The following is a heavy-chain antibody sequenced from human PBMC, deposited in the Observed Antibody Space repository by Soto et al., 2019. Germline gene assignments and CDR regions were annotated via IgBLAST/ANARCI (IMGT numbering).Heavy chain of an antibody. CDR1: GYSFSTYA. Sequence: GASVKVSCKASGYSFSTYAISWVRQAPGQGLEWLGRISTYNGNTNYGHILQGRVALTTDTSTNTAFMELRSLGSDDAAVYYCARTIAVAGIGYHFGYWGQGTLVTVSS. V-gene: IGHV1-18*04. CDR3: ARTIAVAGIGYHFGY. CDR2: ISTYNGNT. J-gene: IGHJ4*02. D-gene: IGHD6-19*01.